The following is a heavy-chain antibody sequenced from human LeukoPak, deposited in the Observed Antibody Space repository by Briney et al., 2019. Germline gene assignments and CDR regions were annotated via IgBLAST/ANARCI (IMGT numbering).Heavy chain of an antibody. Sequence: SETLSLTCTVSGFSISSGYYWGWIRQPPGKGLEWIGEINHSGSTNYNPSLKSRVTISVDTSKNQFSLKLSSVTAADTAVYYCARGLSSGDNFWGQGTLVTVSS. CDR1: GFSISSGYY. V-gene: IGHV4-38-2*02. CDR2: INHSGST. D-gene: IGHD6-19*01. CDR3: ARGLSSGDNF. J-gene: IGHJ4*02.